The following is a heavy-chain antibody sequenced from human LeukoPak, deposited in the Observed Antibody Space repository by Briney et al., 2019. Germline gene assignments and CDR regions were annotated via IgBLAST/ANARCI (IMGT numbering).Heavy chain of an antibody. Sequence: GGSLRLSCAASGFTFSSYEMNWVRQAPGKGLEWVSYISSSGSTIYYADSVKGRFTISRDNAKNSLYLQMNSLRAEDTAVYYCARGSNYCSSISCHMNDWGQGTLVTVSS. CDR1: GFTFSSYE. D-gene: IGHD2-2*02. V-gene: IGHV3-48*03. J-gene: IGHJ4*02. CDR3: ARGSNYCSSISCHMND. CDR2: ISSSGSTI.